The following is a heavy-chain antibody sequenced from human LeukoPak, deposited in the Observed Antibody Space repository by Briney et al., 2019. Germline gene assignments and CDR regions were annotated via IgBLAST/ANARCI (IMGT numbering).Heavy chain of an antibody. CDR2: IKSKGDGETT. CDR1: GFTFTNAW. J-gene: IGHJ5*01. CDR3: TTDLVITMIRGVIVS. V-gene: IGHV3-15*01. Sequence: GGSLRLSCAASGFTFTNAWMNWVRQAPGKGLAWVGRIKSKGDGETTDYAAPVKGRFTMSRDDSKATVYLQMNYLEAEDTAVYYCTTDLVITMIRGVIVSWGQGALVTVSS. D-gene: IGHD3-10*01.